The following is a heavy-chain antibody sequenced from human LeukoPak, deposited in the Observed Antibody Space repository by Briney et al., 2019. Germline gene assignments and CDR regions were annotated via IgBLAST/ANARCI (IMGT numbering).Heavy chain of an antibody. V-gene: IGHV3-74*01. D-gene: IGHD6-19*01. CDR2: INSDGSST. Sequence: GGSLRLSCAASGFTFSSYWMHWVRHAPGKGLVWVSRINSDGSSTSYADSVKGRFTISRDNAKNTLYLQMNSLGAEDTAVYYCAREGPYSSRVPFDYWGQGTLVTVSS. CDR1: GFTFSSYW. J-gene: IGHJ4*02. CDR3: AREGPYSSRVPFDY.